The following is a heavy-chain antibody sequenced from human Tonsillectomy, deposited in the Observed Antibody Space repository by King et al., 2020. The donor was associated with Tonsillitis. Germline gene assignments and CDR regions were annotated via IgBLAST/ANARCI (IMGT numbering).Heavy chain of an antibody. D-gene: IGHD6-19*01. CDR1: GYTFTTYY. J-gene: IGHJ4*02. Sequence: QLVQSGAEVKKPGASVKVSCKASGYTFTTYYIHWVRQAPGQGLEWMGIINPSAGSTSYAQRFQGRVTMTSDTSTSTVYLELSSLTSDDTAVYYCARDHRYASGWYPDHWGQGTLVTVSS. CDR3: ARDHRYASGWYPDH. CDR2: INPSAGST. V-gene: IGHV1-46*03.